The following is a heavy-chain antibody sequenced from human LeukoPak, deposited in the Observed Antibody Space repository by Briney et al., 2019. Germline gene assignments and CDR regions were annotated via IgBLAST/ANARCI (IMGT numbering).Heavy chain of an antibody. Sequence: PSETLSLTCTVSGGSISSYYWSWIRQPAGKGLEWIGRIYTSGSTNYNPSLKSRVTMSVDTSKNQFSLKLSSVTAADTAVYYCARGYYYGSGRPFDYWGQGTLVTVSS. CDR3: ARGYYYGSGRPFDY. CDR1: GGSISSYY. D-gene: IGHD3-10*01. V-gene: IGHV4-4*07. CDR2: IYTSGST. J-gene: IGHJ4*02.